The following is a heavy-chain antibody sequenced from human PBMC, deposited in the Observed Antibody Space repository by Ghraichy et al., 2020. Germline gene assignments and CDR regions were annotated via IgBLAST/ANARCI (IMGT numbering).Heavy chain of an antibody. CDR1: GFTFSSYA. D-gene: IGHD1-26*01. V-gene: IGHV3-64*01. J-gene: IGHJ2*01. Sequence: GGSLRLSCAASGFTFSSYAMHWVRQAPGKGLEYVSAISSNGGSTYYANSVKGRFTISRDNSKNTLYLQMGSLRAEDMAVYYCARDRWELGYFDLWGRGTLVTVSS. CDR2: ISSNGGST. CDR3: ARDRWELGYFDL.